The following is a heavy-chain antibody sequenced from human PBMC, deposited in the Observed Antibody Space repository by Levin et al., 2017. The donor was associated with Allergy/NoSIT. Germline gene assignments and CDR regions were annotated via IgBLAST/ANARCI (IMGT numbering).Heavy chain of an antibody. CDR1: GYTFSDFD. Sequence: ASVKVSCKASGYTFSDFDINWVRQATGQGLEWMGWMNPKTGATGYAQRFQGRVTMTSNTSISIGYLDLSSLTSEDTAVYYCASVRKASWGSYFFDNWGQGTLVTVSS. CDR2: MNPKTGAT. V-gene: IGHV1-8*01. J-gene: IGHJ4*02. D-gene: IGHD3-16*01. CDR3: ASVRKASWGSYFFDN.